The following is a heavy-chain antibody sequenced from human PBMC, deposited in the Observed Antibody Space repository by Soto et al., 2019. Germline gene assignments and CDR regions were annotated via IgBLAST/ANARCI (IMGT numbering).Heavy chain of an antibody. J-gene: IGHJ3*02. D-gene: IGHD5-12*01. CDR1: GFIFRSYA. V-gene: IGHV3-64D*06. CDR2: ISSDGADT. Sequence: PGGSLRLSCSASGFIFRSYAMHWVRQAPGKGLEHVSVISSDGADTYYVDSVKGRFTISRDNSKNTVYLQMTRLRSEDTAVYYCVKEGYNVYDSGSDIWGQGTKVTVSS. CDR3: VKEGYNVYDSGSDI.